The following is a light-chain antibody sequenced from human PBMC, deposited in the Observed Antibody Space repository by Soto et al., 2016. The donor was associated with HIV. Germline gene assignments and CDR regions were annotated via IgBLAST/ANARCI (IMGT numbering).Light chain of an antibody. Sequence: DIQLTQSPSFLSTSVGDRVTITCRASQGISSYLAWYQQKPGKAPQLLIYAASTLQSGVPSRFSGSGSGTEFTLTISSLQPEDFATYYCQQLNSYPYTFGQGTKLE. CDR1: QGISSY. CDR2: AAS. J-gene: IGKJ2*01. V-gene: IGKV1-9*01. CDR3: QQLNSYPYT.